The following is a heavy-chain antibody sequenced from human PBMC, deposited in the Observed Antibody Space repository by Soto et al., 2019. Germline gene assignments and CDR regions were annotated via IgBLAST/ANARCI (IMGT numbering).Heavy chain of an antibody. D-gene: IGHD3-10*01. Sequence: RGESLKISCKGSGYSFTSYWIGWVRQMPGKGLEWMGIIYPGDSDTRYSPSFQGQVTISADKSISTAYLQWSSLKASDTAMYYCARLGTMVRGVMSYYYYGIDVWGQGTTVTVSS. CDR1: GYSFTSYW. CDR2: IYPGDSDT. CDR3: ARLGTMVRGVMSYYYYGIDV. J-gene: IGHJ6*02. V-gene: IGHV5-51*01.